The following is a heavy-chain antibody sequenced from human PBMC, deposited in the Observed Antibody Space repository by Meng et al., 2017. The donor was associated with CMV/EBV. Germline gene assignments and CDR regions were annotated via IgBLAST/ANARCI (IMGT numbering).Heavy chain of an antibody. CDR3: ARVGSYSPRASGYAFDI. D-gene: IGHD1-26*01. V-gene: IGHV3-21*01. Sequence: GESLKISCTASGFTFSSYWMSWVRQAPGKGLEWVSSISSSSSYIYYADSVKGRFTISRDNAKNSLYQQMNSLRAEDTAVYYCARVGSYSPRASGYAFDIWGQGTMVTVSS. CDR2: ISSSSSYI. J-gene: IGHJ3*02. CDR1: GFTFSSYW.